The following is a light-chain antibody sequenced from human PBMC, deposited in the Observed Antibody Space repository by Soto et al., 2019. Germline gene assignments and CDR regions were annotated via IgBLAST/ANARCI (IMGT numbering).Light chain of an antibody. V-gene: IGLV4-60*03. Sequence: QLVLTQSSSASASLGSSVKLTCTLSSGHSSYIIAWHQQQPGKAPRYLMKLEGSGSYNKGSGAPDRFSGSSSGADRYLTLSNLQSEDEADYYCVTWDSSTLVFGGGTKLTVL. CDR2: LEGSGSY. J-gene: IGLJ2*01. CDR3: VTWDSSTLV. CDR1: SGHSSYI.